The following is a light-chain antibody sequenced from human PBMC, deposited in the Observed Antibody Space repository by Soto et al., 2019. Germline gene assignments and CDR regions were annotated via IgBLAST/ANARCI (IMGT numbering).Light chain of an antibody. CDR3: TSHARSLRW. CDR1: SSDVGGYNY. J-gene: IGLJ1*01. CDR2: DVT. V-gene: IGLV2-11*01. Sequence: HSALTQPRSVSGSPGPSVTISCTGTSSDVGGYNYFSWYQQDPGKAPKLLIYDVTTRPAGVRARLSGSKHANRPSRTVSGLPAEAKAGYFCTSHARSLRWFVTGSIVTV.